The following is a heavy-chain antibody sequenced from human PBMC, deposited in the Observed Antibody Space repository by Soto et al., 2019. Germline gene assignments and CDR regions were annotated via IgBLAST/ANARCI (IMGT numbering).Heavy chain of an antibody. J-gene: IGHJ5*02. D-gene: IGHD6-13*01. V-gene: IGHV1-3*01. Sequence: GASVKVSCKASGYTFTSYAMHWVRQAPGQRLEWMGWINAGNGNTKYSQKFQGRVTITRDTSASTAYMELSSLRSEDTAVYYCARRAEYSRSWYWFDPWGQGTLVTVSS. CDR1: GYTFTSYA. CDR3: ARRAEYSRSWYWFDP. CDR2: INAGNGNT.